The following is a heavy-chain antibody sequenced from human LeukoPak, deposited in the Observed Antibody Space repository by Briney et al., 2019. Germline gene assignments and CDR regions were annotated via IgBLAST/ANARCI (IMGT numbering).Heavy chain of an antibody. CDR3: ARAVPFDY. CDR2: INHSGST. Sequence: PAETMSLTCAGHGGSLRGYYWSWIRQPPAKRLEWIGEINHSGSTNYNPSLKSRVTISVDTSKNQFSLKLSSVTAADTAVYYCARAVPFDYWGHGTLVTVSS. D-gene: IGHD3-10*02. V-gene: IGHV4-34*01. J-gene: IGHJ4*01. CDR1: GGSLRGYY.